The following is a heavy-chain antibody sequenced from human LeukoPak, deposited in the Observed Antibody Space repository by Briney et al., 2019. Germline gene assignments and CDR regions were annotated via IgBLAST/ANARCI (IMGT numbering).Heavy chain of an antibody. J-gene: IGHJ6*04. CDR2: IRSKANSYAT. CDR1: GFTFSGSA. D-gene: IGHD3-22*01. CDR3: AKDLVDYYDSSGDV. V-gene: IGHV3-73*01. Sequence: QAGGSLRLSCAASGFTFSGSAMHWVRQASGKGLEWVGRIRSKANSYATAYAASVKGRFTISRDNAKNSLYLQMNSLRAEDTAVYYCAKDLVDYYDSSGDVWGKGTTVTISS.